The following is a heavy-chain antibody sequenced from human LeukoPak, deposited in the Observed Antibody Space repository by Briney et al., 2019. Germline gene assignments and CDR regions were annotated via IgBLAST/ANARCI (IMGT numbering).Heavy chain of an antibody. CDR2: ISWNSGSI. D-gene: IGHD5-24*01. Sequence: AGGSLRLSCAASGFTFDDYAMHWVRQAPGKGLEWVSGISWNSGSIGYADSVKGRFTISRDNAKNSLYLQMNSLRAEDTALYYCAKDKPRWLQYHAFDIWGQGTVVTVSS. V-gene: IGHV3-9*01. J-gene: IGHJ3*02. CDR3: AKDKPRWLQYHAFDI. CDR1: GFTFDDYA.